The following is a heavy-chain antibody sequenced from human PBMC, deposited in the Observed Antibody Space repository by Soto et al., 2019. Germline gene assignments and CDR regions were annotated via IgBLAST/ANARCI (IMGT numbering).Heavy chain of an antibody. CDR2: IWYDGSNK. CDR1: GFTFSSYG. Sequence: GGSLRLSCAASGFTFSSYGMHWVRQAPGKGLEWVAVIWYDGSNKYYADSVKGRFTISRDNSKNTLYLQMNSLRAEDTAVYYCAREDTVIPYSSSFPDYWGQGTLVTVSS. J-gene: IGHJ4*02. D-gene: IGHD6-6*01. V-gene: IGHV3-33*01. CDR3: AREDTVIPYSSSFPDY.